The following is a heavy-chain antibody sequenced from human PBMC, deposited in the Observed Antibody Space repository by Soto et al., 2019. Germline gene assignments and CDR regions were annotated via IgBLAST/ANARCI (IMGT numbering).Heavy chain of an antibody. D-gene: IGHD1-20*01. Sequence: GGSLRLSCAASGFTFSSYSMNWVRQAPGKGLEWVSYISSSSSTIYYADSVKGRFTISRDNAKNSLYLQMNSLRAEDTAVYYCARDWGEEYNWNVKPDAFDIWGQGTMVTVSS. CDR2: ISSSSSTI. CDR1: GFTFSSYS. CDR3: ARDWGEEYNWNVKPDAFDI. J-gene: IGHJ3*02. V-gene: IGHV3-48*01.